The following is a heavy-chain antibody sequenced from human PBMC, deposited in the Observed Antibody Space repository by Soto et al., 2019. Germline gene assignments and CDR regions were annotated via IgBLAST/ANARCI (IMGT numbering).Heavy chain of an antibody. Sequence: PSETLSLTCTVSGGSISSGGYYWSWIRQHPGKGLEWIGYIYYSGSTYYNPSLKSRVTISVDTSKNQFSLKLSSVTAADTAVYYCASSHLDYDILTGYYTTDYYYYGMDVWGQGTTVTVSS. V-gene: IGHV4-31*03. D-gene: IGHD3-9*01. J-gene: IGHJ6*02. CDR2: IYYSGST. CDR1: GGSISSGGYY. CDR3: ASSHLDYDILTGYYTTDYYYYGMDV.